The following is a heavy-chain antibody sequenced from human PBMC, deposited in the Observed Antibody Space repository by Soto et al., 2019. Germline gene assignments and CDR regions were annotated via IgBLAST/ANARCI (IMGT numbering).Heavy chain of an antibody. Sequence: GGSLRLSCEASGFIFSDNYMGWIRKAPGKGLEWLSYITKSGSSASYADSVNGRITISRDNTKNSLFLQMNSLRDEDTGIYYCVRGPHYGAWVDYFDNWGQGTLVTVSS. CDR1: GFIFSDNY. D-gene: IGHD3-10*01. CDR2: ITKSGSSA. J-gene: IGHJ4*02. CDR3: VRGPHYGAWVDYFDN. V-gene: IGHV3-11*01.